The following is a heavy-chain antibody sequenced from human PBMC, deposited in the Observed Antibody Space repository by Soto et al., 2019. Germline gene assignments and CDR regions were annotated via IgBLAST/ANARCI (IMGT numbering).Heavy chain of an antibody. D-gene: IGHD2-2*01. CDR1: GFTFGDHA. Sequence: GGSLRLSCTGSGFTFGDHAMSWFRQAPGKGLEWVGFIRSKAHGGAIQYAASVRGRFTISRDDSESIVYLQMNSLKTEDTALYYCARDRRGCSSASCYPACDIWGQGTMVTVSS. V-gene: IGHV3-49*03. CDR3: ARDRRGCSSASCYPACDI. CDR2: IRSKAHGGAI. J-gene: IGHJ3*02.